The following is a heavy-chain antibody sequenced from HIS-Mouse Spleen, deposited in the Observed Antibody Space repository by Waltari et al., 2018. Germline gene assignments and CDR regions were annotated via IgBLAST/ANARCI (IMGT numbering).Heavy chain of an antibody. V-gene: IGHV4-39*07. J-gene: IGHJ2*01. D-gene: IGHD6-13*01. Sequence: QLQLQESGPGLVKPSETLSLTCTVSGGSISSSSYYWGWIRQPPGKGLERIGSIDYSVSTYYNPSLKSRVTISVDTSKNQFSLKLSSVTAADTAVYYCAREIPYSSSWYDWYFDLWGRGTLVTVSS. CDR3: AREIPYSSSWYDWYFDL. CDR2: IDYSVST. CDR1: GGSISSSSYY.